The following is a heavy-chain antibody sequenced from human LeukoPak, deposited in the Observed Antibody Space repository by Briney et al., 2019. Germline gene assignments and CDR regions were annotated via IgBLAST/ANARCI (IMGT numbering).Heavy chain of an antibody. CDR2: IYYSGST. D-gene: IGHD2-2*02. J-gene: IGHJ4*02. Sequence: SETLSLTCTVSGGSISSYYWSWIRQPPGKGLEWIEYIYYSGSTNYDRSLKSRVTISVDTSKNQFSLKLSSVTAADTAVYYCARYRDYCSSTSCYKDFDYWGQGTLVTVPS. V-gene: IGHV4-59*08. CDR3: ARYRDYCSSTSCYKDFDY. CDR1: GGSISSYY.